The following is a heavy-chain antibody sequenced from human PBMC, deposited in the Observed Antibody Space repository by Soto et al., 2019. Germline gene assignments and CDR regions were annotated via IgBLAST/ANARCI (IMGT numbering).Heavy chain of an antibody. CDR2: MYYGGST. CDR1: GASISTNGYY. D-gene: IGHD1-26*01. Sequence: QLQLQESGPGLVKPSETLSLTCTVSGASISTNGYYWGWIRQPPGKGLEWIGSMYYGGSTYYNPSPRSRVLMSVDTSMNQFPLMLSAVTAADTAVYHCARHQGYSGVGPFWGQGTMVIVSS. CDR3: ARHQGYSGVGPF. J-gene: IGHJ3*01. V-gene: IGHV4-39*01.